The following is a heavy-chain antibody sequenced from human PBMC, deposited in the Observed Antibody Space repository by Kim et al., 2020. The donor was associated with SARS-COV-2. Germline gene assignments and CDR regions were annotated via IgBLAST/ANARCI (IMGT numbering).Heavy chain of an antibody. D-gene: IGHD1-26*01. V-gene: IGHV3-30*18. CDR3: AKEKWELLGGFDY. J-gene: IGHJ4*02. CDR1: GFTFSSYG. Sequence: GGSLRLSCAASGFTFSSYGMHWVRQAPGKGLEWVAVISYDGSNKYYADSVKGRFTISRDNSKNTLYLQMSSLRAEDTAVYYCAKEKWELLGGFDYWGQGTLVPVSS. CDR2: ISYDGSNK.